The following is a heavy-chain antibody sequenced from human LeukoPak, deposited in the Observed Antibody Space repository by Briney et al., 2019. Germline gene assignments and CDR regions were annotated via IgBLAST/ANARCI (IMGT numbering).Heavy chain of an antibody. V-gene: IGHV5-51*01. Sequence: GESLKISCQASGYNFTTYWISWVRQMPGKGLEWMGIIYPGDSDTRYSPSFQGQVTISADKSIHTAYLQWNTLQASDTAIYYCARHSGSLSWGQGTLVTVSS. J-gene: IGHJ4*02. CDR3: ARHSGSLS. D-gene: IGHD3-10*01. CDR1: GYNFTTYW. CDR2: IYPGDSDT.